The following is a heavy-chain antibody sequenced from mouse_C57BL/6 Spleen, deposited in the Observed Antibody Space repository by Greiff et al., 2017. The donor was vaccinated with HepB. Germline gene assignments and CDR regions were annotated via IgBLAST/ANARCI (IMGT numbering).Heavy chain of an antibody. CDR1: GYAFSSYW. J-gene: IGHJ4*01. Sequence: QVQLQQSGAELVKPGASVKISCKASGYAFSSYWMNWVKQRPGKGLEWIGQIYPGDGDTNYNGKFKGKATLTADKSSSTAYMQLSSLTSEDAAVYFCARYSNDYYYAMDYWGQGTSVTVSS. D-gene: IGHD2-5*01. CDR3: ARYSNDYYYAMDY. CDR2: IYPGDGDT. V-gene: IGHV1-80*01.